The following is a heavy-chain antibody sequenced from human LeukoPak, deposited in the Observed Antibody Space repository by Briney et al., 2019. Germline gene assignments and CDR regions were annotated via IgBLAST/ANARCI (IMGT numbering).Heavy chain of an antibody. CDR1: GYSISSGYY. J-gene: IGHJ4*02. CDR2: IYRSESA. D-gene: IGHD6-19*01. V-gene: IGHV4-38-2*02. Sequence: SETLSLTCTVSGYSISSGYYWGWIRQPPGKGLEWIGSIYRSESADYNPSLKSRVTISVDTSRNQFSLKLSSVTAADTAVYYCAVNLYSSGWYSDYWGQGTLVTVSS. CDR3: AVNLYSSGWYSDY.